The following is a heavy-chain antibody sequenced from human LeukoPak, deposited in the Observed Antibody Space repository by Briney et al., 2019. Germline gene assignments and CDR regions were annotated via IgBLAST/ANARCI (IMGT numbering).Heavy chain of an antibody. V-gene: IGHV3-21*01. D-gene: IGHD3-22*01. Sequence: GGSLRLSCTASGFTFSSYSMNWVRQAPGKGLEWVSSISSSSSYIYYADSVKGRFTISRDNAKNSLYLQMNSLRAEDTAVYYCASGEPRYSSRIVVGDNWGQGALVTVSS. J-gene: IGHJ4*02. CDR2: ISSSSSYI. CDR3: ASGEPRYSSRIVVGDN. CDR1: GFTFSSYS.